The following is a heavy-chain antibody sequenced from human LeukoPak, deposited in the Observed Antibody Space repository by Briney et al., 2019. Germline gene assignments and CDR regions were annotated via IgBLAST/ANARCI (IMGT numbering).Heavy chain of an antibody. D-gene: IGHD5-18*01. CDR1: GFTFSSYS. V-gene: IGHV3-48*02. J-gene: IGHJ3*02. CDR2: ISSSRRTI. CDR3: ARDLGTAMVPGYAFDI. Sequence: GGSLRLSCAASGFTFSSYSMNWVRQAPGKGLEWVSYISSSRRTIYYADSVKGRFTISRDNAKNSLYLQMNSLRDEDTAVYYCARDLGTAMVPGYAFDIWGQGTMVTVSS.